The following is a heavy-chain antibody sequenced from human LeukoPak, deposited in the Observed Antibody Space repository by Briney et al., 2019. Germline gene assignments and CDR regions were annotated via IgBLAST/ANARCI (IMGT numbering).Heavy chain of an antibody. CDR3: ARLDFDWPHSYYYYYMDV. Sequence: GESLKISCKGSGYSFTSYWIGWVRQMPGKGLEWMGVIYPGDSDTRYSPSFQGQVTISADKSISTAYLQWSSLKASDTAMYYCARLDFDWPHSYYYYYMDVWGKGTTVTVSS. CDR2: IYPGDSDT. V-gene: IGHV5-51*01. D-gene: IGHD3-9*01. J-gene: IGHJ6*03. CDR1: GYSFTSYW.